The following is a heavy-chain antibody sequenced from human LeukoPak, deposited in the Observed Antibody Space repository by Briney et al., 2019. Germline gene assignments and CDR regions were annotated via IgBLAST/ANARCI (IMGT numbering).Heavy chain of an antibody. J-gene: IGHJ4*02. CDR1: GGSFSGYY. Sequence: PETLSLTCAVYGGSFSGYYWSWIRQPPGKGLEWIGEINHSGSTNYNPSLKSRVTISVDTSKNQFSLKLSSVTAADTAVYYCARSVMYYYDSSGYPDYWGQGTLVTVSS. D-gene: IGHD3-22*01. V-gene: IGHV4-34*01. CDR3: ARSVMYYYDSSGYPDY. CDR2: INHSGST.